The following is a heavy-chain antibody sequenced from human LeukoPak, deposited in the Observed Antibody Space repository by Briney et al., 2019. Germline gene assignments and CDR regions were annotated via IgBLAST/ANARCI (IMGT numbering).Heavy chain of an antibody. CDR3: ATYYYDSSGYYFALFDF. Sequence: GGSLRLSCAASGFTFSNAWMTWVRQAPGKGLEWVGRIKSKTDGGTTEYAAPVKGRFTISRDDSKNTLYLQMNSLEAEDTAVYYCATYYYDSSGYYFALFDFWGLGTLVTVSS. D-gene: IGHD3-22*01. V-gene: IGHV3-15*01. J-gene: IGHJ4*02. CDR1: GFTFSNAW. CDR2: IKSKTDGGTT.